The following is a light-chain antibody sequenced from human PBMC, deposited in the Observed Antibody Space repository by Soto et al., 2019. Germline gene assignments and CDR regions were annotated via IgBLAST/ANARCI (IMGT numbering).Light chain of an antibody. V-gene: IGKV3-20*01. Sequence: EIVLTKSPGTLSLSPGERATLSCRASPSVSSSYLAWYQQKPGQAPRLLIYGASSMAPGIPDRFSGSVSGTDFTLNISRREPEDCAVYYCQQYGSSLLTFGGGTKVEIK. J-gene: IGKJ4*02. CDR1: PSVSSSY. CDR2: GAS. CDR3: QQYGSSLLT.